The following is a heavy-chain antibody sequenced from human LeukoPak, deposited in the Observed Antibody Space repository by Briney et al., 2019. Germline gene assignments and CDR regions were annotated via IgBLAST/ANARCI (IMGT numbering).Heavy chain of an antibody. CDR2: INWNGDST. CDR3: ARDELLNRNWFDP. V-gene: IGHV3-20*04. CDR1: GFKFDDYG. D-gene: IGHD3-10*01. Sequence: GGSLRLSCRGSGFKFDDYGVTWVRQAPGKGLEWVSDINWNGDSTGYAHSVRGRFTISRDNSKNSVYLQMNSPRVEDTAFYYCARDELLNRNWFDPWGQGTLVTVSS. J-gene: IGHJ5*02.